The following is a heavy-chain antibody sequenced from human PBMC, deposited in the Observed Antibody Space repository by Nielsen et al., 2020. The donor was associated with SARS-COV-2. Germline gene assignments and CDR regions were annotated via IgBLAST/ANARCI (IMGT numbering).Heavy chain of an antibody. CDR1: GYSFTSYW. V-gene: IGHV5-51*01. D-gene: IGHD3-22*01. Sequence: GESLKISCKGSGYSFTSYWIGWVRQMPGKGLEWMGIIYPGDSDTRYSPSFQGHVTISADKSISTAYLQWSSLKASDTAMYYCARLGAEYYDSSGYLYYFDYWGQGTLVTVSS. CDR3: ARLGAEYYDSSGYLYYFDY. J-gene: IGHJ4*02. CDR2: IYPGDSDT.